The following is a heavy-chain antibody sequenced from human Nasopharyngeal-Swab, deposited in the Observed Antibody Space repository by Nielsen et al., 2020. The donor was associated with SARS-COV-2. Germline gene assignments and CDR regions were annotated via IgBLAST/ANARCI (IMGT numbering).Heavy chain of an antibody. Sequence: ASVKVSCKASGYTFTSCYMHWVRQAPGQGLEWMGIINPSGGSTSYAQKFQGRVTMTRDTSTSTVYMELSSLRSEDTAVYYCAREPGDGVSWFDPWGQGTLVTVSS. J-gene: IGHJ5*02. CDR3: AREPGDGVSWFDP. CDR2: INPSGGST. CDR1: GYTFTSCY. D-gene: IGHD3-10*01. V-gene: IGHV1-46*01.